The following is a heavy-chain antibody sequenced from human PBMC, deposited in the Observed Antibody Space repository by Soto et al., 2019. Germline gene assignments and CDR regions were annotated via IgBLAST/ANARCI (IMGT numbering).Heavy chain of an antibody. CDR1: GGSFSGYY. V-gene: IGHV4-34*01. D-gene: IGHD3-3*01. CDR2: INHSGST. J-gene: IGHJ6*02. CDR3: ARERSLNYDFWSGYSSYYYYYGMDV. Sequence: QVQLQQWGAGLLKPSETLSLTCAVYGGSFSGYYWSWIRQPPGKGLEWIGEINHSGSTNYNPSLKSRVTISVDTSKNQFSLKLSSVTAADTAVYYCARERSLNYDFWSGYSSYYYYYGMDVWGQGTTVTVSS.